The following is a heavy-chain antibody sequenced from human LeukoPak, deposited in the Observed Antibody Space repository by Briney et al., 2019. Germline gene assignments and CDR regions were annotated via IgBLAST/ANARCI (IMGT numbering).Heavy chain of an antibody. CDR3: ARDSSGPAF. D-gene: IGHD6-19*01. CDR1: GFTVSNNY. V-gene: IGHV3-53*01. J-gene: IGHJ4*02. CDR2: IYSGGGT. Sequence: PGGSLRLSCAASGFTVSNNYMSWVRQAPGKGLEWVSVIYSGGGTFYSDSVKGRFTISRDYSKNTLYLQMNSLRAVDTAVYYCARDSSGPAFWGQGTLVTVSS.